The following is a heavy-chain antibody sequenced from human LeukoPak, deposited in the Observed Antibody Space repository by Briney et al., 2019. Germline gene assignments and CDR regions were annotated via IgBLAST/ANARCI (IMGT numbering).Heavy chain of an antibody. CDR3: ARLTTGWFDP. CDR2: IKQDGSEK. J-gene: IGHJ5*02. V-gene: IGHV3-7*01. CDR1: GFTFSGYW. Sequence: PGGSLRLSCAASGFTFSGYWMSWVRQAPGKGLEWVANIKQDGSEKYYVDSVKGRFTISRDNAKNSLYLQMNSLRAEDTAVYYCARLTTGWFDPWGQGTLVTVSS. D-gene: IGHD4-11*01.